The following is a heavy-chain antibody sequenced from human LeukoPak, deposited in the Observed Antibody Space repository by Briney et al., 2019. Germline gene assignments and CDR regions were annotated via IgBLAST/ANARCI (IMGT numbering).Heavy chain of an antibody. Sequence: HPGGSLRLSCATSGFSVSSNYMSWVRQAPGKGLEWVSVIYSVYTGDWTHYADSVKGRFTMSRDNSKNTVYLQMNSLRAEDTAVYYCARDQRGEYSYGYGPYYFDHWGQGSLVTVSS. CDR3: ARDQRGEYSYGYGPYYFDH. V-gene: IGHV3-53*01. CDR2: IYSVYTGDWT. D-gene: IGHD5-18*01. CDR1: GFSVSSNY. J-gene: IGHJ4*02.